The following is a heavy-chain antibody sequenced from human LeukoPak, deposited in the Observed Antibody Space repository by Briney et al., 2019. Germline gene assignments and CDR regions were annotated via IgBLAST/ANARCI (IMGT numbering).Heavy chain of an antibody. V-gene: IGHV3-66*01. CDR1: GFTVSSNY. CDR2: IYSGGST. Sequence: LGGSLRLSCAASGFTVSSNYMSWVRQAPGKGLEWVSVIYSGGSTYYADSVKGRFTISRDNTKNTLYLQMNSLRAEDTAVYYCASDSSGYFGAFDIWGQGTMVTVSS. J-gene: IGHJ3*02. CDR3: ASDSSGYFGAFDI. D-gene: IGHD3-22*01.